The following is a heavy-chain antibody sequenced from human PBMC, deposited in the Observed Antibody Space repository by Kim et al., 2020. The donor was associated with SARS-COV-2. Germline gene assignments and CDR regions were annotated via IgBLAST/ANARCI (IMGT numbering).Heavy chain of an antibody. J-gene: IGHJ6*02. D-gene: IGHD2-8*02. Sequence: GGSLRLSCAASGFTVSSNYMSWVRQAPGKGLEWVSVIYSGGSTFYADSVKGRFTISRDNSKNTLYLQMNSLRGEDTAVYYCARDLVVLGMDVWGQGTTVTVSS. CDR2: IYSGGST. CDR3: ARDLVVLGMDV. V-gene: IGHV3-66*01. CDR1: GFTVSSNY.